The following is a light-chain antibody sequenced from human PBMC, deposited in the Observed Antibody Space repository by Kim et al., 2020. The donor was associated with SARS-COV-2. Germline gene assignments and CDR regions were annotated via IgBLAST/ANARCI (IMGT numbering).Light chain of an antibody. CDR3: CSYAGRYTDV. Sequence: GQSVTISCTGTSSDVGGYKYVSWYQQHPGKAPKLMIYDVNERPSGVPDRFAGSKSGNTASLTISGLQAEDEADYYCCSYAGRYTDVFGGGTKLTVL. V-gene: IGLV2-11*03. J-gene: IGLJ2*01. CDR1: SSDVGGYKY. CDR2: DVN.